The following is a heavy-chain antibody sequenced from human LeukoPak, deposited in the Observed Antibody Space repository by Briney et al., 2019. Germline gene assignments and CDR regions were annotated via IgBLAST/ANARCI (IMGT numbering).Heavy chain of an antibody. D-gene: IGHD3-10*01. V-gene: IGHV4-39*07. Sequence: NPSETLSLTCTVSGASISSSTYYWGWIRQPPGKGLEWIGSIYYSGSTYYNPSLKSRVTISVDTSKNQFSLKLRSVTAADTAVYYCARDSLVPLDYWGQGTLVTVSS. J-gene: IGHJ4*02. CDR2: IYYSGST. CDR1: GASISSSTYY. CDR3: ARDSLVPLDY.